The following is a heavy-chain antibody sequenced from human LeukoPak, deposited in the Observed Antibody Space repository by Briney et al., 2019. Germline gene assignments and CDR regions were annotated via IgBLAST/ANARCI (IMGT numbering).Heavy chain of an antibody. V-gene: IGHV5-10-1*01. J-gene: IGHJ5*02. Sequence: GESLEISCKGSGYSFTSYWITWVRQMPGKGLEWMGRIDPRGSNTNYSPSFQGHVTISADKSITTAFLQWTSLKASDTAMYYCARSLYYGSGRPQYNWFDTWGQGTLVTVSS. CDR1: GYSFTSYW. CDR3: ARSLYYGSGRPQYNWFDT. CDR2: IDPRGSNT. D-gene: IGHD3-10*01.